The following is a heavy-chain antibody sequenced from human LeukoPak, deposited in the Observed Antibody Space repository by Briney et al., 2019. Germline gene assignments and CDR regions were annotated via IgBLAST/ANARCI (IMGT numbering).Heavy chain of an antibody. CDR2: INHSGST. Sequence: SETLSLTCAVYGGSFSGYYWSWIRQPPGKGLEWIGEINHSGSTNYNPSLKSRVTISVDTSKHQFSLKLSSVTAADTAVYYCARHPTYSGSYPLAFDIWGQGTLVTVSS. V-gene: IGHV4-34*01. CDR1: GGSFSGYY. CDR3: ARHPTYSGSYPLAFDI. D-gene: IGHD1-26*01. J-gene: IGHJ3*02.